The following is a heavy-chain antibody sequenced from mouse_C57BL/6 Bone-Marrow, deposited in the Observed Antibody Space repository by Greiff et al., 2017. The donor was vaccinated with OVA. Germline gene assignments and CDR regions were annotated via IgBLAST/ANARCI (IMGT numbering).Heavy chain of an antibody. CDR3: ANYDYAWFAY. D-gene: IGHD2-4*01. Sequence: LQQSEGGLVQPGSSMKLSCTASGFTFSDYYMAWVRQVPEKGLEWVANINYDGSSTYYLDSLKSRFIISRDNAKNILYLQMSSLKSEDTAAYYCANYDYAWFAYWGQGTLVTVSA. CDR2: INYDGSST. CDR1: GFTFSDYY. J-gene: IGHJ3*01. V-gene: IGHV5-16*01.